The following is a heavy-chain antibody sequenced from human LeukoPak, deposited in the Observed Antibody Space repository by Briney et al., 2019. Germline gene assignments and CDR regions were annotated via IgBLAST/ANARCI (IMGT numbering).Heavy chain of an antibody. V-gene: IGHV2-5*02. J-gene: IGHJ1*01. CDR3: ANRLPAGMYFQD. Sequence: ESGPTLVKPTQTLTLTCTFSGFSLRSNGVGVGWIRQPPGKALEWLALIFWDDNKRYSPSLKNRLTITKDTSKNQVVLTMTNMDPVDTATYYCANRLPAGMYFQDWGQGTLVIVST. CDR2: IFWDDNK. CDR1: GFSLRSNGVG. D-gene: IGHD2-2*01.